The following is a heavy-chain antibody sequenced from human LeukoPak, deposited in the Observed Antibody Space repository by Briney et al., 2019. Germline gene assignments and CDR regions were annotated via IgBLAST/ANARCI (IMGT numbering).Heavy chain of an antibody. Sequence: PGGSLRLSCAASGFTVSNNYMSWVRQAPGKGLEWVSVIYSVGSTYFADSVKGRFTISRDNPKNTLYLQMNSLRAEDTAIYYCATSTAAAGTDWGQGTLVTVSS. CDR2: IYSVGST. CDR1: GFTVSNNY. V-gene: IGHV3-53*01. D-gene: IGHD6-13*01. J-gene: IGHJ4*02. CDR3: ATSTAAAGTD.